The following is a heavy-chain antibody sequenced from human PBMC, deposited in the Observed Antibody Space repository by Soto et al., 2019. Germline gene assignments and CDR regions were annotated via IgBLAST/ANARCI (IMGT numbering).Heavy chain of an antibody. D-gene: IGHD5-18*01. CDR1: GFTFSSYW. V-gene: IGHV3-7*01. J-gene: IGHJ4*02. CDR3: ARRALGIHSTQYYFDY. Sequence: GGSLRLSCAASGFTFSSYWMSWVRQAPGKGLEWVANIKQDGSEKYYVDSVKGRFTISRDNAKNSLYLQMNSLRAEDTAVYYCARRALGIHSTQYYFDYWGQGTLVTVSS. CDR2: IKQDGSEK.